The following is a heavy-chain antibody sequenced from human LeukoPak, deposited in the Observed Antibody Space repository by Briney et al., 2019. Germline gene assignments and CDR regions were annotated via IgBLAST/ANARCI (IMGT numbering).Heavy chain of an antibody. J-gene: IGHJ4*02. V-gene: IGHV4-61*01. CDR2: IYYSGST. D-gene: IGHD3-10*01. CDR1: GGSISSGSYY. CDR3: ASLGGSGSLGFDY. Sequence: SETLSLTCTVSGGSISSGSYYWSWIRQPPGKGLEWIGYIYYSGSTNYNPSLKSRVTISVDTSKNQFSLKLSSVTAADTAVYYCASLGGSGSLGFDYWGQGTLVTVSS.